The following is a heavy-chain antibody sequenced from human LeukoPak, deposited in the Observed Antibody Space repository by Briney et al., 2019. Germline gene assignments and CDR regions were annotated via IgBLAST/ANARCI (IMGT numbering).Heavy chain of an antibody. CDR2: FKTNYNQV. CDR3: ARSVPDYTRFDF. J-gene: IGHJ4*02. Sequence: GGSLRLSCAASGFTFSDYAMNWVRQAPGKGLEWVSTFKTNYNQVYYAESVRGRFTISTDNSKNTAYLQMNSLRVEDTALYYCARSVPDYTRFDFWGQGALVTVSS. D-gene: IGHD4-11*01. V-gene: IGHV3-23*05. CDR1: GFTFSDYA.